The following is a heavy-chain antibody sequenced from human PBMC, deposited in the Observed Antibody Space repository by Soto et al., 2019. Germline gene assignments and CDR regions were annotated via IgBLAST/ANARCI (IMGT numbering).Heavy chain of an antibody. CDR2: IYSGGST. CDR3: ARESPPFYGSGSYSFDYYYMDV. Sequence: EVQLVESGGGLVQPGGSLRLSCAASGFTVSSNYMSWVRQAPGKGLEWVSVIYSGGSTYYADSVKGRFTISRHNSKNSLYLQMNSLRAEDTAVYYCARESPPFYGSGSYSFDYYYMDVWGKGTTVTVSS. D-gene: IGHD3-10*01. V-gene: IGHV3-53*04. J-gene: IGHJ6*03. CDR1: GFTVSSNY.